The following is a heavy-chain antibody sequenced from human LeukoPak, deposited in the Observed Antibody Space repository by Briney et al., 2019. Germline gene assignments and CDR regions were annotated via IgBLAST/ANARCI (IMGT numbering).Heavy chain of an antibody. Sequence: PSETLSLTCAVYGGSFSGYYWSWIRQPPGKGLEWIGEINHSGSTNYNPSLKSRVTISVDTSKNQFSLKLSSVTAADTAVYYCARGIYHAMVRGVKGYYYMDVWGKGTTVTISS. J-gene: IGHJ6*03. CDR2: INHSGST. CDR1: GGSFSGYY. CDR3: ARGIYHAMVRGVKGYYYMDV. V-gene: IGHV4-34*01. D-gene: IGHD3-10*01.